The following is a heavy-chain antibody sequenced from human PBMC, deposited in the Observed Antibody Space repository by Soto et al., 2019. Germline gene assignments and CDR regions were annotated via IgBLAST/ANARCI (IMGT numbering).Heavy chain of an antibody. CDR2: ISSSGSTI. J-gene: IGHJ3*02. V-gene: IGHV3-48*03. CDR3: ARDQGDVVVAATGAFDI. D-gene: IGHD2-15*01. Sequence: LRLSCAASGFTFSSYEMNWVRQAPGKGLEWVSYISSSGSTIYYADSVKGRFTISRDNAKNSLYLQMNSLRAEDTAVYYCARDQGDVVVAATGAFDIWGQGTMVTVSS. CDR1: GFTFSSYE.